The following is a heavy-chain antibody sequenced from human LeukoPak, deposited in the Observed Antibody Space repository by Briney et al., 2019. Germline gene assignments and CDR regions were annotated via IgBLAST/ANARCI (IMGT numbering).Heavy chain of an antibody. V-gene: IGHV1-69*13. CDR3: ARDSGSYSTPFDY. Sequence: SVKVSCKASGGTFSSYAISWVRQAPGQGLEWMGGIIPIFGTANYAQKFQGRVTITADESTSTAYMELSSLRSEDTAVYYCARDSGSYSTPFDYWGQGTLVTASS. J-gene: IGHJ4*02. CDR2: IIPIFGTA. CDR1: GGTFSSYA. D-gene: IGHD1-26*01.